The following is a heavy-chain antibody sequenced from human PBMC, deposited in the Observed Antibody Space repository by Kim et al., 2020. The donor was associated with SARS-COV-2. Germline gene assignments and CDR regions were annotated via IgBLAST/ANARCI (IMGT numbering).Heavy chain of an antibody. Sequence: FQGRVTITADESTSTAYMELSSLRSEDTAVYYCASRITMIVVERGDAFDIWGQGTMVTVSS. D-gene: IGHD3-22*01. CDR3: ASRITMIVVERGDAFDI. V-gene: IGHV1-69*01. J-gene: IGHJ3*02.